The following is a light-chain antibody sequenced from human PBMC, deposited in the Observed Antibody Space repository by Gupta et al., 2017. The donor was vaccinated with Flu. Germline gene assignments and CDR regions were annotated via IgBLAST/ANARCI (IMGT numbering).Light chain of an antibody. V-gene: IGLV2-14*04. CDR1: SSDVGGYNY. J-gene: IGLJ2*01. Sequence: SITISCTGTSSDVGGYNYVSWYQQHPGKAPKRMIYDVSNRPSGVSNRFSGSKSGNTASLTISGLQAEDEADYYCSSYTSSSPHVVFGGGTKLTVL. CDR3: SSYTSSSPHVV. CDR2: DVS.